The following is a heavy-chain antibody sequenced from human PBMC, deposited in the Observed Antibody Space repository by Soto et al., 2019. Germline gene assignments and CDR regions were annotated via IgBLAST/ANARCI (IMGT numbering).Heavy chain of an antibody. D-gene: IGHD6-19*01. CDR2: INSGGSA. CDR1: GGSIRSSDYY. V-gene: IGHV4-39*01. CDR3: ADMRGQWLPGD. Sequence: QLQLQESGPGLVKPSETLSLTCTVSGGSIRSSDYYWGWIRQPPGEGLEWLGNINSGGSAYSYPSIRGRVTICVGTLKNEFSLRLCSVTAADTAGYYWADMRGQWLPGDWGEGILVTVSS. J-gene: IGHJ4*02.